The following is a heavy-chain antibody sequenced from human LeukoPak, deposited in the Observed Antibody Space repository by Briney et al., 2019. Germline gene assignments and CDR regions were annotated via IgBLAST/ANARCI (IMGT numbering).Heavy chain of an antibody. J-gene: IGHJ4*02. CDR3: ARDPPAGTSPY. CDR1: GGSISNYY. CDR2: IYYSGTT. D-gene: IGHD1-7*01. V-gene: IGHV4-59*12. Sequence: SETLSLTCTVSGGSISNYYWNWIRQPPGKGLEWIGYIYYSGTTNYNPSLKSRVSMSVDTSRNQFSLKLTSVTAADTAVYYCARDPPAGTSPYWGQGTLVTVSS.